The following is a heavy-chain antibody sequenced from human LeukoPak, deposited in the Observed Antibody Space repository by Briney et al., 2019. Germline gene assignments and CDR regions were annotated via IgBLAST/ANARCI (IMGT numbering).Heavy chain of an antibody. CDR1: GGSISSSNW. J-gene: IGHJ4*02. D-gene: IGHD6-13*01. Sequence: PSETLSLTCAVSGGSISSSNWWSWVRHPPGKGLEWIGEIYHSGSTNYNPSLKSRVTISVDKSKNQYSLKLSSVTAADTAVYYGARSSSSWIFDYWGQGTLVTVSS. CDR2: IYHSGST. CDR3: ARSSSSWIFDY. V-gene: IGHV4-4*02.